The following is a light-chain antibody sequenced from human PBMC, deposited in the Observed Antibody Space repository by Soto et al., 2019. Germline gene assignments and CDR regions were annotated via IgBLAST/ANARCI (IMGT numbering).Light chain of an antibody. CDR1: QGIRND. J-gene: IGKJ2*01. V-gene: IGKV1-6*01. Sequence: AIQMTQSPSSLSASVGDRVTITCRASQGIRNDLGWYQQKPGKAPKLLIYAASSLQSGVPSRFSGSGSGTDFTLTISSLQPEDFATYYCLQDYNYPPYTFAQGTKLEIK. CDR2: AAS. CDR3: LQDYNYPPYT.